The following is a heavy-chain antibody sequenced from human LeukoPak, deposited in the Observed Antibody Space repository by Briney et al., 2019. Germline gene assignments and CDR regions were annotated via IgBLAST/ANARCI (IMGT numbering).Heavy chain of an antibody. CDR2: IYTGGST. CDR3: ARLDGGWLDY. Sequence: SGTLSLTCTVSGGSISSYYWSWIRQPPGKGLEWIGYIYTGGSTNYNPSLKSRVTISVDTSKNQFSLKLSSVTAADTAVYYCARLDGGWLDYWGQGTLVTVSS. J-gene: IGHJ4*02. V-gene: IGHV4-4*09. D-gene: IGHD6-19*01. CDR1: GGSISSYY.